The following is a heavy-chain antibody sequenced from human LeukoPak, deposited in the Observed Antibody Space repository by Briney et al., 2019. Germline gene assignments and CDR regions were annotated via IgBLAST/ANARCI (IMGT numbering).Heavy chain of an antibody. CDR3: ARVRQLVGIYYYYYYMDV. D-gene: IGHD6-6*01. CDR1: GGSFSGYY. Sequence: SETLSLSCAVYGGSFSGYYWSWIRQPPGKGLEWIGAINHSGTTNYNPSLKSRVTISVDTSKNQFSLKLNSVTAADTAVYYCARVRQLVGIYYYYYYMDVWGKGTTVTVSS. CDR2: INHSGTT. V-gene: IGHV4-34*01. J-gene: IGHJ6*03.